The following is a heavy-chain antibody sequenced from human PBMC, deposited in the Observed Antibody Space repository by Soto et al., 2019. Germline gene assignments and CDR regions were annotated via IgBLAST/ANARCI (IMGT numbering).Heavy chain of an antibody. CDR1: GGSFSGYY. CDR2: IYSSGST. D-gene: IGHD2-2*02. J-gene: IGHJ6*02. Sequence: SETLSLTCAVYGGSFSGYYWSWIRQPPGKGLEWIGFIYSSGSTNYNPSLKSRVTMSVDTSKNQFSLKLRSVIVADTAVYHCARFVRSCSGTTCYTRADVWGQGTTVTVPS. V-gene: IGHV4-59*10. CDR3: ARFVRSCSGTTCYTRADV.